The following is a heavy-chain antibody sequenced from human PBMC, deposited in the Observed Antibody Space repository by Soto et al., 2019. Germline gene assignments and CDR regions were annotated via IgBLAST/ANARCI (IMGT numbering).Heavy chain of an antibody. J-gene: IGHJ6*02. CDR1: GLTFSSYC. V-gene: IGHV3-21*01. CDR3: SRDESGIEGVPAAIPYCYYYGREV. D-gene: IGHD2-2*02. Sequence: GGALRLSCAASGLTFSSYCMNWVRQAPGKGLEGVPSISSSSYRYHVDAVKGRFTMSRDNGKSSSYLQRNSLRADDTVVYYGSRDESGIEGVPAAIPYCYYYGREVWGQGTTVTV. CDR2: ISSSSYR.